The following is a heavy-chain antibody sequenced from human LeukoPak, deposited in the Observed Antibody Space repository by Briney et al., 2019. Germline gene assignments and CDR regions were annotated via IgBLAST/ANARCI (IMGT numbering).Heavy chain of an antibody. Sequence: GGSLRLSCAASGFTFSDYYMSWIRQAPGKGLEWVSYISSSSSYTNYADSVKGRFTISRDNAKNSLYLQMNSPKAEDTAVYYCASDGTGGSGSYYDFDYWGQGTLVTVSS. CDR3: ASDGTGGSGSYYDFDY. J-gene: IGHJ4*02. V-gene: IGHV3-11*06. D-gene: IGHD3-10*01. CDR1: GFTFSDYY. CDR2: ISSSSSYT.